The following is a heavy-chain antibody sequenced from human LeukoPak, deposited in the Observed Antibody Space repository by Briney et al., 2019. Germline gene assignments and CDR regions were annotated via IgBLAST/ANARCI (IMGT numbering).Heavy chain of an antibody. J-gene: IGHJ4*02. CDR3: ASSKAYSGYEFDY. Sequence: ASVKVSCKASGYTFTGYYMHWVRQAPGQGLEWMGWINPNSGGTNYAQKFQGRVTMTRDTSISTAYMELSRLRSDDTAVYYCASSKAYSGYEFDYWGQGTLVTVSP. V-gene: IGHV1-2*02. D-gene: IGHD5-12*01. CDR1: GYTFTGYY. CDR2: INPNSGGT.